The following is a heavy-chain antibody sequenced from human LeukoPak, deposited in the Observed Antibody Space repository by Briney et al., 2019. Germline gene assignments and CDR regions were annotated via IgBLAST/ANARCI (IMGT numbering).Heavy chain of an antibody. V-gene: IGHV4-39*01. CDR3: ARSMKIHEFIFTP. CDR2: IYYSGST. J-gene: IGHJ5*02. Sequence: PSETLSLTCTVSGGSISSSSYYWGWIRQPPGKGLEWIGSIYYSGSTYYNPSLKSRVTISVDTSKNQFSLKLSSVTAADTAVYYCARSMKIHEFIFTPWGQGTLVTVSS. CDR1: GGSISSSSYY. D-gene: IGHD3-3*01.